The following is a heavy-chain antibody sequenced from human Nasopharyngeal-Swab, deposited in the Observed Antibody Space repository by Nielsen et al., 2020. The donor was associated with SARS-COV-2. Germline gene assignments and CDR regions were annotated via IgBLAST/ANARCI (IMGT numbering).Heavy chain of an antibody. J-gene: IGHJ6*03. CDR2: INTNTGNP. CDR3: ARAPDSIDSRSGLFERYYFYYMDV. D-gene: IGHD3-3*01. V-gene: IGHV7-4-1*02. Sequence: WVRQAPGQGPEWMGWINTNTGNPTYAQGFTGRFVFSLDTSVSTAYLKISSLKAEDTAVYFCARAPDSIDSRSGLFERYYFYYMDVWGQGTTVTVSS.